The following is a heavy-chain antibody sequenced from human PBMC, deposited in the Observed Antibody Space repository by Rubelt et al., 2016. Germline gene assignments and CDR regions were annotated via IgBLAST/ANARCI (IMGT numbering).Heavy chain of an antibody. CDR1: GYTFTTYG. CDR2: IRTYNGNT. V-gene: IGHV1-18*01. D-gene: IGHD2-2*01. Sequence: QVQLVQSGAEVKKPGASVKVSCKASGYTFTTYGISWVRQAPGQGLEWMGWIRTYNGNTNYAQKIQGRGTRTTDTATSTADMGLRSLRSDDTAMYFCARGYCSSANCLFNWFDPWGQGTLVTVSS. CDR3: ARGYCSSANCLFNWFDP. J-gene: IGHJ5*02.